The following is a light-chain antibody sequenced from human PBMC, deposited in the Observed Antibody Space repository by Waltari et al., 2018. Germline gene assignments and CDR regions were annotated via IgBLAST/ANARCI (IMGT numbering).Light chain of an antibody. J-gene: IGLJ2*01. V-gene: IGLV1-40*01. CDR2: GNS. CDR3: QSYDSSLSDSV. CDR1: SSNIGAGSD. Sequence: QSGLTQPPSVSGAPGQRVTIPCTGSSSNIGAGSDVHWYQLLPGTAPKLLIDGNSNRPSGVPDRFSGSKSGTSASLAITGLQAEDEADYYCQSYDSSLSDSVFGGGTKLTVL.